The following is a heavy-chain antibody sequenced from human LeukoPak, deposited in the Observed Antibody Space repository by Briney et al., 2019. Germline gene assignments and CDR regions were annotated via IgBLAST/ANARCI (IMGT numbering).Heavy chain of an antibody. J-gene: IGHJ4*02. V-gene: IGHV3-9*01. D-gene: IGHD3-10*01. CDR1: GFTFDDYA. CDR2: ISWNSGSI. Sequence: PGGSLRLSCAASGFTFDDYAMHWVRQAPGKGLEWVSGISWNSGSIGYADSVKGRFTISRDNAKNSLYLQMNSLRAEDTALYYCAKVGPGVAGAFDYWGQGTLVTVS. CDR3: AKVGPGVAGAFDY.